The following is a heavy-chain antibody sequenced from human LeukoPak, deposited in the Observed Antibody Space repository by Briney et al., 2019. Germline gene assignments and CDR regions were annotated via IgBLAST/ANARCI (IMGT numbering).Heavy chain of an antibody. CDR2: IYHSGST. Sequence: PSGTLSLTCAVSGGSISSSNWWSWVRRPPGKGLEWIGEIYHSGSTNYNPSLKSRVTISVDKSKNQFSLNLSSVTAADTAVYYCASLRDYVGLGSPRYWGQGTLVTVSS. J-gene: IGHJ4*02. D-gene: IGHD3-16*01. V-gene: IGHV4-4*02. CDR3: ASLRDYVGLGSPRY. CDR1: GGSISSSNW.